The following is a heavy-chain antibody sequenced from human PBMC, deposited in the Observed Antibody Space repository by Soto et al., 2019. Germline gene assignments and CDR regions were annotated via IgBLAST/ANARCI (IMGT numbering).Heavy chain of an antibody. Sequence: SVEVSCNASLGTFSSYAISWVRQAPGQGLEWMGGIIPIFGTANYAQKFQGRVTITADESTSTAYMELSSLRSEDTAVYYCASPGIAVAGHYYYGMDVWGQGTTVNVSS. D-gene: IGHD6-19*01. CDR2: IIPIFGTA. CDR3: ASPGIAVAGHYYYGMDV. J-gene: IGHJ6*02. V-gene: IGHV1-69*13. CDR1: LGTFSSYA.